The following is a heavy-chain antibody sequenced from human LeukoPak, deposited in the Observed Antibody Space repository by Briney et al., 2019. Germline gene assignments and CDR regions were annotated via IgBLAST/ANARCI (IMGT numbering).Heavy chain of an antibody. V-gene: IGHV4-39*07. Sequence: PSETLSLTCTVSGGSISSSSYYWGWIRQPPGKGLEWIGSIYYSGSTYYNPSLKSRVTISVDTSKNQFSLKLSSVTAADTAVYYCARDLKLTYYYDSIHRYDAFDIWGQGTMVTVSS. CDR2: IYYSGST. CDR3: ARDLKLTYYYDSIHRYDAFDI. J-gene: IGHJ3*02. D-gene: IGHD3-22*01. CDR1: GGSISSSSYY.